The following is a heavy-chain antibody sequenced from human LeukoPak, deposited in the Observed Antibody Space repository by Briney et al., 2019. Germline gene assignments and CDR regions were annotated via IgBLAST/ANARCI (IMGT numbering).Heavy chain of an antibody. V-gene: IGHV3-30-3*01. CDR3: AVSNWMDP. Sequence: PGRSLRLSCAASGFTFSSYAMHWVRQAPGQGLEWVAVISYDGSNKYYADSVKGRFTISRDNAKNTLHLQMDSLTVEDTAVYYCAVSNWMDPWGQGTLVTVSS. J-gene: IGHJ5*02. CDR1: GFTFSSYA. CDR2: ISYDGSNK.